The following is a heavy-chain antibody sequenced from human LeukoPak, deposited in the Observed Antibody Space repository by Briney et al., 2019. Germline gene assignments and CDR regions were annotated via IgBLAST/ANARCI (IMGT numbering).Heavy chain of an antibody. CDR2: IYPGDSDV. CDR1: GYSFSDYW. Sequence: GESLKISCKGSGYSFSDYWIGWVRQMPGKGLEWMGIIYPGDSDVRYNPSFQGQVTISADKSINTAYLQWSSLKASDSAMYYCARGSGWFGYWGQGTLVTVSS. V-gene: IGHV5-51*01. D-gene: IGHD6-19*01. J-gene: IGHJ5*01. CDR3: ARGSGWFGY.